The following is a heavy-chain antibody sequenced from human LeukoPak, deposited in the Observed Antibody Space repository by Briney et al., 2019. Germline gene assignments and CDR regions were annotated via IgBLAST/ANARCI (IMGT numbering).Heavy chain of an antibody. CDR3: AREAAMVTFDY. CDR2: ISSGGTNI. Sequence: GGSLRLSCAGSGFTFSSYTMNWVRQAPGKGLEWVSSISSGGTNIYYADSVKGRFTISRDNAKNSLYLQMNSLRAEDTAVYYCAREAAMVTFDYWGQGTLVTVSS. D-gene: IGHD5-18*01. J-gene: IGHJ4*02. V-gene: IGHV3-21*01. CDR1: GFTFSSYT.